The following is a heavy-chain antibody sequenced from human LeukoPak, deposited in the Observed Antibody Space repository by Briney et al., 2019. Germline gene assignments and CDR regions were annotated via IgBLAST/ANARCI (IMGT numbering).Heavy chain of an antibody. CDR3: ARYYHIVHPNWFDP. Sequence: ASVKVSCKASGGTFSSYAISWVRQAPGQGLEWMGWISAYNGNTNYAQKLQGRVTMTTDTSTSTAYMELRSLRSDDTAVYYCARYYHIVHPNWFDPWGQGTLVTVSS. CDR2: ISAYNGNT. CDR1: GGTFSSYA. D-gene: IGHD2-21*01. V-gene: IGHV1-18*01. J-gene: IGHJ5*02.